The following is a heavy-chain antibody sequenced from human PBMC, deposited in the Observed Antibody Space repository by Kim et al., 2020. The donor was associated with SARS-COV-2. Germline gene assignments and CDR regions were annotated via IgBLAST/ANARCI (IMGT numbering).Heavy chain of an antibody. CDR2: INTNTGNP. V-gene: IGHV7-4-1*02. Sequence: ASVKVSCKASGYTFTSYAMNWVRQAPGQGLEWMGWINTNTGNPTYAQGFTGRFVFSLDTSVSTAYLQISSLKAEDTAVYYCARSRPHYYGSGSYYRPFDYWGQGTLVTVSS. CDR3: ARSRPHYYGSGSYYRPFDY. D-gene: IGHD3-10*01. CDR1: GYTFTSYA. J-gene: IGHJ4*02.